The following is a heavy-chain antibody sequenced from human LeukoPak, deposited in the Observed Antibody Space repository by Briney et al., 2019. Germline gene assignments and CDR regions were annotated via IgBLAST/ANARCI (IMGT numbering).Heavy chain of an antibody. CDR1: GFTFSSYA. J-gene: IGHJ4*02. D-gene: IGHD4-17*01. CDR3: AKDLITVTTPYFDY. Sequence: GGSLRLSCAASGFTFSSYAMSWVRQAPGKGLEWVSAISGSGGSTYYADSVKGRFSISRDNSKNTLYLKMNSLRAEDTAVYYCAKDLITVTTPYFDYWGQGTLVTVSS. CDR2: ISGSGGST. V-gene: IGHV3-23*01.